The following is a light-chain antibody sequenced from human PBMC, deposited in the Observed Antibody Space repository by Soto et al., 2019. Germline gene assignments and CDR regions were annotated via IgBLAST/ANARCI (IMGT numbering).Light chain of an antibody. CDR3: CSYAGSNTFV. Sequence: SALTQPASVSGSPGQSITISCTGTSSDVGNYNLVSWYQQHPGKAPKVMIYEGSKRPSGVSNRFSGSKSGNTASLTISGLQAEDEADYYCCSYAGSNTFVFGSGTKLTVL. CDR2: EGS. J-gene: IGLJ1*01. CDR1: SSDVGNYNL. V-gene: IGLV2-23*03.